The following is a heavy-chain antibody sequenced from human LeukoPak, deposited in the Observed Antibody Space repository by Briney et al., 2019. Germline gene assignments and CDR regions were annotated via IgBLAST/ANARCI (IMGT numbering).Heavy chain of an antibody. D-gene: IGHD1-14*01. J-gene: IGHJ4*02. CDR1: GFTFSSYE. CDR2: ISTSGSTI. Sequence: GGSLRLSCAASGFTFSSYEMNWVRQAPGKGLEWVSSISTSGSTIYYADSVKGRFTISRDNSKSTVYLQMNNLSDEDTGVYFCARENLVHWGQGTLVIVSS. CDR3: ARENLVH. V-gene: IGHV3-48*03.